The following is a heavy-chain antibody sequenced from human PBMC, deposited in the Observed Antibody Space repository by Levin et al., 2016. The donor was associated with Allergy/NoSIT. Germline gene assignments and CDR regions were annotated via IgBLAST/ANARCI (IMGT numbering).Heavy chain of an antibody. CDR2: INAGNGNT. CDR3: TLPFQGYSYGSDGY. Sequence: WVRQAPGQRLEWMGWINAGNGNTKYSQKFQGRVTITRDTSASTAYMELSSLRSEDTAVYYCTLPFQGYSYGSDGYWGQGTLVTVSS. J-gene: IGHJ4*02. D-gene: IGHD5-18*01. V-gene: IGHV1-3*01.